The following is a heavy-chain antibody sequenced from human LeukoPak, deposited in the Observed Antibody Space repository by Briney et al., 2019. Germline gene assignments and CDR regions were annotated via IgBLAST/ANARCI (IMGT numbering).Heavy chain of an antibody. D-gene: IGHD3-22*01. Sequence: GVSLRLSCAVSGFTVSTNSMNWVGQAPGQGLGWVSSITSGSSYIYYADSVKGRFTISRDNAKSSLYLQMNSLRAEDTAVYYCAKFLYYYDSSGYYGPDYWGQGTLVTVSS. J-gene: IGHJ4*02. CDR3: AKFLYYYDSSGYYGPDY. V-gene: IGHV3-21*04. CDR2: ITSGSSYI. CDR1: GFTVSTNS.